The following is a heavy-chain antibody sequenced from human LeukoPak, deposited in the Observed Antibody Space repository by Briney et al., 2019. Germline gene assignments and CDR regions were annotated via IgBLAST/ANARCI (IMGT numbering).Heavy chain of an antibody. V-gene: IGHV3-49*03. CDR3: ARRGYNWNYYFA. Sequence: GGSLRLSCTASGFTFGDYAMSWFRQAPGKGLEWVGFIRSKAYGGTTEYAASVKGRFTISRDDSKSIAYLQMNSLRAEDTAVYYCARRGYNWNYYFAWGQGTLVTVSS. CDR1: GFTFGDYA. D-gene: IGHD1-7*01. J-gene: IGHJ4*02. CDR2: IRSKAYGGTT.